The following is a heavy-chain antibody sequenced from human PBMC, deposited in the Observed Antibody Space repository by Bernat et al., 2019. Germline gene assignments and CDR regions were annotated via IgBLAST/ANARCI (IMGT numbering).Heavy chain of an antibody. Sequence: QVQLVESGGGVVQPGRSLRLSCAASGFTFSSYGMHWVRQAPGKGLEWVAVISYDGSNKYYADSVKGRFTISRDNSKNTLYLQMNSLRAEDTAVYYCAKDGYVDTAMVTAVGGYFDYWGQGTLVTVSS. CDR3: AKDGYVDTAMVTAVGGYFDY. CDR2: ISYDGSNK. J-gene: IGHJ4*02. D-gene: IGHD5-18*01. V-gene: IGHV3-30*18. CDR1: GFTFSSYG.